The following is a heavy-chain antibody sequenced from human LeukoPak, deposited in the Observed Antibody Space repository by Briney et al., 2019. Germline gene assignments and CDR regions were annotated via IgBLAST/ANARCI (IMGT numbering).Heavy chain of an antibody. V-gene: IGHV3-23*01. CDR3: AKDREGSVAENPDY. Sequence: GGSLRLSCAASGFTFSSYAMGWVRQAPGKGLEWVSAISGSGGSTYYADSVKGRFTISRDNSKNTLYLQMNSLRAEDTAVYYCAKDREGSVAENPDYWGQGTLVTVSS. CDR1: GFTFSSYA. J-gene: IGHJ4*02. CDR2: ISGSGGST. D-gene: IGHD6-19*01.